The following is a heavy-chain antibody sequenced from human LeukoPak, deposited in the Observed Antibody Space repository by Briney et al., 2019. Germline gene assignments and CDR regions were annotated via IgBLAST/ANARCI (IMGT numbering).Heavy chain of an antibody. CDR1: GFTFSSYG. J-gene: IGHJ6*03. CDR3: AKGLNTAMVKHYYYMDV. Sequence: PGGTLRLSCAASGFTFSSYGMSWVRQAPGKGLEWVSAISGSAARTFYADSVKGRFTISRDNSKNTLSLQMNSLRAEDTAVYYCAKGLNTAMVKHYYYMDVWGKGTTVTISS. V-gene: IGHV3-23*01. D-gene: IGHD5-18*01. CDR2: ISGSAART.